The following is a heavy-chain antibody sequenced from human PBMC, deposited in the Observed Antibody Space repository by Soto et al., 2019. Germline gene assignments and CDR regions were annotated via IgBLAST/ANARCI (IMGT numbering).Heavy chain of an antibody. Sequence: QVQLVESGGGVVQPGRSLRLSCAASGFTFSSYAMHWVRQAPGKGLEWVAVISYDGSNKYYADSVKGRFTISRDNSKNTLYLQMNSLRAEDTAVYYCARDPAALDVWGSYRRDYFDYWGQGTLVTVSS. D-gene: IGHD3-16*02. CDR3: ARDPAALDVWGSYRRDYFDY. CDR2: ISYDGSNK. CDR1: GFTFSSYA. J-gene: IGHJ4*02. V-gene: IGHV3-30-3*01.